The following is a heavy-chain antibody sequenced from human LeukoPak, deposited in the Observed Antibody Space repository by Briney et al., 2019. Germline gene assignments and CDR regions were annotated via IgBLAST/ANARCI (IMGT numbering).Heavy chain of an antibody. CDR2: ISHDGSNP. CDR3: AKTHYYDSSGVPGDY. CDR1: GFTFSSYG. J-gene: IGHJ4*02. Sequence: GGSLRLSCAASGFTFSSYGMHWVRQAPGKGLEWVAVISHDGSNPYYADSVKGRFTISRDNSKNTLYLQMSSLRAEDTAAYYCAKTHYYDSSGVPGDYWGQGTLVTVSS. V-gene: IGHV3-30*18. D-gene: IGHD3-22*01.